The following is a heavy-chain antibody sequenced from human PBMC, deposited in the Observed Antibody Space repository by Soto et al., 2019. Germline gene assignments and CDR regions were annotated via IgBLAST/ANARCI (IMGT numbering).Heavy chain of an antibody. CDR2: IIPTFGTA. D-gene: IGHD3-22*01. J-gene: IGHJ4*02. CDR1: GGTFSSYA. Sequence: SVKVSCKASGGTFSSYAISWVRQAPGQGLEWMGGIIPTFGTANYAQKFQGRVTITADESTSTAYMELSSLRSGDTAVYYCLYDSSGYYYLPLDYWGQGTLVTVSS. V-gene: IGHV1-69*13. CDR3: LYDSSGYYYLPLDY.